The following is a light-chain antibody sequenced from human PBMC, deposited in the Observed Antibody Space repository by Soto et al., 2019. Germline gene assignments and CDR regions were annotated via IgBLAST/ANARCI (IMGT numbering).Light chain of an antibody. CDR1: QNIATY. V-gene: IGKV1-39*01. CDR3: QQSYSTLLS. J-gene: IGKJ3*01. Sequence: DIQLTQSPSSLSASVGDRVTISCRAGQNIATYLNWFQQKSGKAPKLLIYTASTPHSVVPSRFSVSRYGTDFNLTITALQPDDSATYYCQQSYSTLLSLGPGTK. CDR2: TAS.